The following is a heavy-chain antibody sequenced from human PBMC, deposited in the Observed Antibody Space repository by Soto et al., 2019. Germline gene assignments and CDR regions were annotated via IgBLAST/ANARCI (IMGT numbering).Heavy chain of an antibody. J-gene: IGHJ6*02. D-gene: IGHD3-22*01. CDR1: GDSISSYF. V-gene: IGHV4-59*01. Sequence: SETLSLTCTVSGDSISSYFWSWIRQPPGKVLEWIGCVYHSGSTNYSPSLKRRVSISVDTSKNQFSLRLTSVTAADTAVYYCARTYSSSYSRYPVYYGMDVWGQGTTVTVS. CDR3: ARTYSSSYSRYPVYYGMDV. CDR2: VYHSGST.